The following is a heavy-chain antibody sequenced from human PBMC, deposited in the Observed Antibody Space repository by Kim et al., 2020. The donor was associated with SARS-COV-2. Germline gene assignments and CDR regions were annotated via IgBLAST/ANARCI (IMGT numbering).Heavy chain of an antibody. J-gene: IGHJ6*02. CDR2: TYYRSKWYN. Sequence: SQTLSLTCAISGDSVSSNSAAWNWIRQSPSRGLEWLGRTYYRSKWYNDYAVSVKSRITINPDTSKNQFSLQLNSVTPEDTAVYYCARVRSSWYYTNYYGMDVWGQGTTVTVSS. V-gene: IGHV6-1*01. D-gene: IGHD6-13*01. CDR1: GDSVSSNSAA. CDR3: ARVRSSWYYTNYYGMDV.